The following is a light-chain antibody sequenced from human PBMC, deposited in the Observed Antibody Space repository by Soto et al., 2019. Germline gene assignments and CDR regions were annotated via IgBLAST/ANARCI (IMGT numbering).Light chain of an antibody. CDR3: QQYGRSPLMYT. J-gene: IGKJ2*01. Sequence: EIVLTQSPGTLSLSPGERATLSCRASQSITSNFLAWYQQKPGQAPRLLIYGASTRAAGVPDRFSGSESGPDFTLTITRLEPEDFAVYYCQQYGRSPLMYTFGQGTKLGVK. V-gene: IGKV3-20*01. CDR2: GAS. CDR1: QSITSNF.